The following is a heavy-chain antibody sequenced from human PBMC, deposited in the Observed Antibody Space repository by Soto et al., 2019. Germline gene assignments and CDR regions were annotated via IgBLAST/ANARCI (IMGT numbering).Heavy chain of an antibody. D-gene: IGHD3-16*01. J-gene: IGHJ5*02. CDR2: ISYDGSNK. CDR3: AKTAGYDYVWGSSGLDP. V-gene: IGHV3-30*18. CDR1: GFTFSSFG. Sequence: PGGSLRLSCAASGFTFSSFGMHWVRQAPGKGLEWVAVISYDGSNKYYAESVKGRFTISRDDSKNTLYLQMNSLRPEDTAVYHCAKTAGYDYVWGSSGLDPWGQGTLVTVSS.